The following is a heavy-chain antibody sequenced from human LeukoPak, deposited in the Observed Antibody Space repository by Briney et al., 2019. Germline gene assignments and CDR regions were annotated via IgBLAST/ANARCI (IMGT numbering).Heavy chain of an antibody. Sequence: GGSLRLSCAASGFTFSTYWMHWVRQAPGKGLEWVSVIYSGGSTYYADSVKGRFTISRDNSKNTLYLQMNSLRAEDTAVYYCARGYSGYDFFFDYWGQGTLVTVSS. CDR3: ARGYSGYDFFFDY. CDR2: IYSGGST. D-gene: IGHD5-12*01. V-gene: IGHV3-53*01. J-gene: IGHJ4*02. CDR1: GFTFSTYW.